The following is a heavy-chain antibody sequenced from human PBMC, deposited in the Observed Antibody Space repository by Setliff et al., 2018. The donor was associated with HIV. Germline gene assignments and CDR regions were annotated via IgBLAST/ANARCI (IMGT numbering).Heavy chain of an antibody. CDR3: ARETWELPVAGNEWCYP. CDR1: GGSINSGGYY. CDR2: IYHSGSI. J-gene: IGHJ5*02. D-gene: IGHD1-26*01. V-gene: IGHV4-39*07. Sequence: SETLSLTCIVSGGSINSGGYYWSRVGQPPGKGLEWIGEIYHSGSINYNPSLKSRVTITVDRSKSQFSLRLRYMTAADTANYYCARETWELPVAGNEWCYPWGQGILVTVSS.